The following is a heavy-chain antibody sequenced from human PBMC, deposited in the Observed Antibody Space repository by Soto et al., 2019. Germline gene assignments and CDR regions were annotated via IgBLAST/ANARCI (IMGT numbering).Heavy chain of an antibody. CDR3: ARGGGVGVAGSAAFEM. D-gene: IGHD3-3*01. CDR1: GYPVTAYY. J-gene: IGHJ3*02. Sequence: QLHLVQSGAVVKKPGASVTVSCSASGYPVTAYYMHWVRQAPGRGLEWMGGINPATGAAKYTQTFQGRVTMTRDPSTSTVFMELSGLTSEDPAVFYCARGGGVGVAGSAAFEMWGQGTLVTVSS. CDR2: INPATGAA. V-gene: IGHV1-2*02.